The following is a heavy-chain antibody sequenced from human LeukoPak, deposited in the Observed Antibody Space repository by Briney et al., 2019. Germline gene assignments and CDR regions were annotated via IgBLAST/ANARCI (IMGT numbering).Heavy chain of an antibody. CDR3: ASLTPISHDYGDLN. Sequence: SETLSLTCTVSGGSISSGGYYWSWIRQHPGKGLEWIGYIYYSGSTYYNPSLKSRVTISVDTSKNQFSLKLSSVTAADTAVYYCASLTPISHDYGDLNWGQGTLVTVSS. J-gene: IGHJ4*02. CDR2: IYYSGST. D-gene: IGHD4-17*01. CDR1: GGSISSGGYY. V-gene: IGHV4-31*03.